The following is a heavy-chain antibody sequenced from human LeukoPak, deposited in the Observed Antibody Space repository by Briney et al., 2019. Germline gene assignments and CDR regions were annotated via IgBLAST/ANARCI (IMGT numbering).Heavy chain of an antibody. D-gene: IGHD2/OR15-2a*01. CDR1: GFTFNNYA. CDR3: ARAHVNYYYGMDV. CDR2: ISASGDST. J-gene: IGHJ6*02. V-gene: IGHV3-23*01. Sequence: GGSLRLSCAASGFTFNNYAMGWVRQPPGKGLERVSHISASGDSTNYADSVEGRFTISRDNSKNTLYLQMNSLRAEDTAVYYCARAHVNYYYGMDVWGQGTTVTVSS.